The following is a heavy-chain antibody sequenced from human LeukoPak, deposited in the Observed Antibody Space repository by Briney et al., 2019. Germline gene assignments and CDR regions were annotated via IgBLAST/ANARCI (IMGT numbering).Heavy chain of an antibody. D-gene: IGHD2-2*03. Sequence: PSETLSLTCTVSGDSISRSSYWGWIRQSPGKGLEWIGTIYHSGSTYYNPSLKSRVTMSADTSTNQLSLRLRSVTAADTAVYYCACTLGYCSVTSCHAPFDPWGQEILVTVSS. CDR2: IYHSGST. J-gene: IGHJ5*02. CDR3: ACTLGYCSVTSCHAPFDP. V-gene: IGHV4-39*01. CDR1: GDSISRSSY.